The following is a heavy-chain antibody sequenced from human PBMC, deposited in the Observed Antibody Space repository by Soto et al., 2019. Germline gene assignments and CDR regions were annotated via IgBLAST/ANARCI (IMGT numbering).Heavy chain of an antibody. CDR1: GYSFAGYW. J-gene: IGHJ4*02. V-gene: IGHV5-10-1*01. D-gene: IGHD3-22*01. Sequence: GECLKISCKGSGYSFAGYWITWVRQKPGKGLEWMGRIDPSDSQTYYSPSFRGHVTISVTKSITTVFLQWSSLRASDTAMYYCARQIYDSDTGPNFQYYFDSWGQGTPVTVSS. CDR3: ARQIYDSDTGPNFQYYFDS. CDR2: IDPSDSQT.